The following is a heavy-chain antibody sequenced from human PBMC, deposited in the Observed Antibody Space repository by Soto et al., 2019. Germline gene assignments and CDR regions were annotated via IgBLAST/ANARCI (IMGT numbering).Heavy chain of an antibody. Sequence: ASVKPSCKASGGTFNNYAISWVRQAPGQGLEWMGGIIPTFGSANYAQKFQGRVTITADKSTGTAFMEVSSLRSEDTAMYYCARDIASRYDSRGYHFVPLFDSWGQGTLVTVSS. V-gene: IGHV1-69*06. D-gene: IGHD3-22*01. CDR2: IIPTFGSA. J-gene: IGHJ4*02. CDR3: ARDIASRYDSRGYHFVPLFDS. CDR1: GGTFNNYA.